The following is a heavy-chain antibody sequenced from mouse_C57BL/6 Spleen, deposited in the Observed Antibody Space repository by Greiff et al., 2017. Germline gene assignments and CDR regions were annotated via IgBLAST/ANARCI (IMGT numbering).Heavy chain of an antibody. CDR2: IDPETGGT. CDR3: TRGGYDGYYVFAY. CDR1: GYTFTDYE. Sequence: VKLMESGAELVRPGASVTLSCKASGYTFTDYEMHWVKQTPVHGLEWIGAIDPETGGTAYNQKFKGKAILTADKSSSTAYMELRSLTSEDSAVYYCTRGGYDGYYVFAYWGQGTLVTVSA. J-gene: IGHJ3*01. D-gene: IGHD2-3*01. V-gene: IGHV1-15*01.